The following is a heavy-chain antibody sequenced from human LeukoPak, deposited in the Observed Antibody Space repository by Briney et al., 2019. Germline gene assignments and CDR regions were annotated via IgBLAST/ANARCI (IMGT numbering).Heavy chain of an antibody. Sequence: GESLKISCKGSGYSFTSYWIGWVRQMPGKGLEWMGIIYPGDSDTRYSPSFQGQVTISADKSISTAYLQWSSLKASDTAMYYCARHPICSNTSCYNGEGFDYWGQGTLVTVSS. V-gene: IGHV5-51*01. CDR2: IYPGDSDT. CDR1: GYSFTSYW. CDR3: ARHPICSNTSCYNGEGFDY. D-gene: IGHD2-2*02. J-gene: IGHJ4*02.